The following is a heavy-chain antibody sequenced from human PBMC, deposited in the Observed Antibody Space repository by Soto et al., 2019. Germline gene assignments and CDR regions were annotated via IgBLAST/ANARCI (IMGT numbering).Heavy chain of an antibody. V-gene: IGHV3-11*01. CDR1: GFTFSDYY. CDR2: ISSSGSII. Sequence: QVQLVESGGGLVEPGGSLRLSCVASGFTFSDYYMSWIRQPPGKGVEWLAYISSSGSIIKFADSLRGRFTISRDNGKRSLFLQMHNLRAEDTAVYFCAKADGEQWLIPHLDNWGQGTLVTVS. J-gene: IGHJ4*02. D-gene: IGHD6-19*01. CDR3: AKADGEQWLIPHLDN.